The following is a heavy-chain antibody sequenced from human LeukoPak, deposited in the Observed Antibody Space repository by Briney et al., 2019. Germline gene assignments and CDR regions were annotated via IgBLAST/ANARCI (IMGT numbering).Heavy chain of an antibody. D-gene: IGHD4-17*01. J-gene: IGHJ5*02. CDR3: ARSLRDYGDYVLNWFDP. V-gene: IGHV3-7*01. Sequence: GGSLRLSCAASGFTFSSYWMSWVGQAPGKGLEWVANIKQDGSEKYYVDSVKGRFTISRDNAKNSLYLQMNSLRAEDTAVYYCARSLRDYGDYVLNWFDPWGQGTLVTVSS. CDR1: GFTFSSYW. CDR2: IKQDGSEK.